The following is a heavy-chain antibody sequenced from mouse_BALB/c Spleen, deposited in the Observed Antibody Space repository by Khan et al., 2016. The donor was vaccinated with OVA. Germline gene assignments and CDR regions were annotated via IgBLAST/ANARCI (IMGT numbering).Heavy chain of an antibody. J-gene: IGHJ2*01. CDR1: GYSITSDYA. CDR2: ISYSGRT. V-gene: IGHV3-2*02. D-gene: IGHD1-1*01. Sequence: EVQLQESGPGLVKPSQSLSLTCTVTGYSITSDYAWNWIRQFPGNKLEWMGYISYSGRTSYNPSLKSRISITRDTSTNQFFLQLNSVPTEDTATYYCARSVTITTVVATDFDYWGQGTTLTVSS. CDR3: ARSVTITTVVATDFDY.